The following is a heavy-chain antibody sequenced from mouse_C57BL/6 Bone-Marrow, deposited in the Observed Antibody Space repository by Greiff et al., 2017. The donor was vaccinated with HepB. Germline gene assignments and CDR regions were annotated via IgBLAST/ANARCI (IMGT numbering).Heavy chain of an antibody. CDR1: GYTFTDYY. CDR3: ARFPYYYGSSRYYYAMDY. CDR2: IYPGSGNT. D-gene: IGHD1-1*01. Sequence: QVQLQQSGAELVRPGASVKLSCKASGYTFTDYYINWVKQRPGQGLEWIARIYPGSGNTYYNEKFKGKATLTAEKSSSTAYMQLSSLTSEDSAVYFCARFPYYYGSSRYYYAMDYWGQGTSVTVSS. J-gene: IGHJ4*01. V-gene: IGHV1-76*01.